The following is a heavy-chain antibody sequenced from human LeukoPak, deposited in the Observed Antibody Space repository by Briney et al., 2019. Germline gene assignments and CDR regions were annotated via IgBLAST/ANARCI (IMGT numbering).Heavy chain of an antibody. CDR1: GFTFSSYG. Sequence: PGGSLRLSCGGSGFTFSSYGFHWVRQTPGKGLEWVAAIWYDGSKRYHADSVKGRFTISRDNSKNTLYLQMNSLRAEDTAVYYCATQWVIHAFDIWGQGTMVTVSS. J-gene: IGHJ3*02. CDR2: IWYDGSKR. V-gene: IGHV3-33*08. D-gene: IGHD3-22*01. CDR3: ATQWVIHAFDI.